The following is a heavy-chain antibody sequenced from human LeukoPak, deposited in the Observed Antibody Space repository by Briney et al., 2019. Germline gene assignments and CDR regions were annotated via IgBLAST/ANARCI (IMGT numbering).Heavy chain of an antibody. CDR3: ARAVSGRFDY. V-gene: IGHV4-59*08. CDR1: GGPMSPYH. Sequence: SETLSLTCTVSGGPMSPYHWGWIRQPPGKGLEWTGYIYYSGSTNYNPSLKSRVTILVGTSKNQFSLELSSVTAADTAIYYCARAVSGRFDYWGQGTLVTVSS. J-gene: IGHJ4*02. D-gene: IGHD6-19*01. CDR2: IYYSGST.